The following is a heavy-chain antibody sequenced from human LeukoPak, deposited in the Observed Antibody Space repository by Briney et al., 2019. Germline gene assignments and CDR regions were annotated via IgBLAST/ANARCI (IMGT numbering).Heavy chain of an antibody. D-gene: IGHD6-6*01. CDR2: ISGSGGST. CDR1: GFTFSSYA. Sequence: PGGSLRLSCAASGFTFSSYAMSWVRQAPGKRLEWVSGISGSGGSTYYADSVKGRFTISRDNSKNTLYLQMNSLRAEDTAVFYCAKGKYNRDAFDIWGLGTMVTVSS. V-gene: IGHV3-23*01. J-gene: IGHJ3*02. CDR3: AKGKYNRDAFDI.